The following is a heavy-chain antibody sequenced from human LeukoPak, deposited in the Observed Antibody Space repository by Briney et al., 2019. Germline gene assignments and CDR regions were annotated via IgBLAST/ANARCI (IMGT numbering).Heavy chain of an antibody. CDR1: GFTFSSYG. CDR2: IWYDGSNK. D-gene: IGHD3-10*01. J-gene: IGHJ6*04. Sequence: GRPLRLSCAASGFTFSSYGMHWVRQAPGKGLEWVAVIWYDGSNKYYADSVKGRFTISRDNSKNTLYLQMNSLRAEDTAVYYCARFYGSGCYYPTYGMDVWGKGTTVTVSS. V-gene: IGHV3-33*01. CDR3: ARFYGSGCYYPTYGMDV.